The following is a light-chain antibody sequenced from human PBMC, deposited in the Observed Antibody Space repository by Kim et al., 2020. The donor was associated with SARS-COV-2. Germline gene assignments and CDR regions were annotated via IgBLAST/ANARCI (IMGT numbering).Light chain of an antibody. CDR3: QQYGCSLYT. J-gene: IGKJ2*01. Sequence: LSPGERATLSCRASQSVSSSYLGCYQKKPGQARMLLIGGASSGTTGIAKRFGGSGSGTYIILTISRLYPEDFALYCCQQYGCSLYTFGQGTKLEI. CDR2: GAS. V-gene: IGKV3-20*01. CDR1: QSVSSSY.